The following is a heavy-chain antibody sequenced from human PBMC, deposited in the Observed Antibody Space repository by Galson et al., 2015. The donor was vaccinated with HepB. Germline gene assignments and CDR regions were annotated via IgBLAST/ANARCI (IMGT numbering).Heavy chain of an antibody. CDR3: ARDKRVLAEAGHSSWYYYYGMDV. J-gene: IGHJ6*02. V-gene: IGHV3-33*01. Sequence: SLRLSCAASGFTFSSYGMHWVRQAPGKGLEWVAVIWYDGSNKHYADSVKGRFTISRDNSKNTLYLQMNSLRAEDTAVYYCARDKRVLAEAGHSSWYYYYGMDVWGQGTSVTVSS. CDR2: IWYDGSNK. D-gene: IGHD6-13*01. CDR1: GFTFSSYG.